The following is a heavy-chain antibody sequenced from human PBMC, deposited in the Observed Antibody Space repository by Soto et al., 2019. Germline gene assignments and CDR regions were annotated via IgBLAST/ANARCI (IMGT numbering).Heavy chain of an antibody. CDR2: IFSDNER. CDR3: ARMNVDSYQFYYAMDV. J-gene: IGHJ6*02. Sequence: SGPTLVNPTETLTQTCTVSGFSLTTGKMGVSWIRQPPGKALEWLAHIFSDNERSYSTSLQGRLTISKDTSGSLVVLSMTNVDPVDTATYYCARMNVDSYQFYYAMDVWGQGTTFTVSS. D-gene: IGHD4-17*01. V-gene: IGHV2-26*01. CDR1: GFSLTTGKMG.